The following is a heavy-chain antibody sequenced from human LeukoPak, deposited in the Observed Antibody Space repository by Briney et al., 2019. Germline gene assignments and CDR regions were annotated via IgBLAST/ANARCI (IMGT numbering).Heavy chain of an antibody. V-gene: IGHV3-48*03. CDR2: ICSSGSTI. Sequence: GGSLRLSCEASGFTFSTYEMNWVRQTPGKGLEWVSCICSSGSTIYYADSVKGRFTISRDNGKNSLYLHMNSLRVEDTAIYYCARVYYASWSGQPLSQHWLDPWGQGTLVTVSS. CDR1: GFTFSTYE. J-gene: IGHJ5*02. D-gene: IGHD3-3*01. CDR3: ARVYYASWSGQPLSQHWLDP.